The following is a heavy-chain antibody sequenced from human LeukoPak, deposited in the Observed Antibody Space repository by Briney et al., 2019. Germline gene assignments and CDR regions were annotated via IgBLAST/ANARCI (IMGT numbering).Heavy chain of an antibody. V-gene: IGHV4-34*01. J-gene: IGHJ5*02. CDR3: AREGDYSSSWYLRWFDP. Sequence: RSETLSLTCAVYGGSFNNYYWTGIRQPPGKGLEWVGEIYHSGSTNYNPSLKSRVTISGDTSKNQFSLKLRSVTAADTAVYYCAREGDYSSSWYLRWFDPWGQGTLVTVSS. D-gene: IGHD6-13*01. CDR2: IYHSGST. CDR1: GGSFNNYY.